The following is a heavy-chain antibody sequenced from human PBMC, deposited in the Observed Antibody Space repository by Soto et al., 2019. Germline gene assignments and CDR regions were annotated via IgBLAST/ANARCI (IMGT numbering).Heavy chain of an antibody. D-gene: IGHD2-21*01. CDR2: IYYSGST. V-gene: IGHV4-59*01. Sequence: SETLSLTCTVSGGSISSYYWSWIRQPPGKGLEWIGYIYYSGSTNYNPSLKSRATISVDTSKNQFSLKLSSVTAADTAVYYCARGVVVRVAITFCYYYYLLYFRGKRSTDTVSS. CDR3: ARGVVVRVAITFCYYYYLLYF. CDR1: GGSISSYY. J-gene: IGHJ6*03.